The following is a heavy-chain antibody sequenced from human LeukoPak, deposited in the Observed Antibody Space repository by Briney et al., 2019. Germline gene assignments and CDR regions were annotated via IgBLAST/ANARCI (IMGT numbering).Heavy chain of an antibody. CDR2: INPNSGGT. Sequence: ASVKVSCKASGYTFTGYYMHWVRQAPGQGLEWMGWINPNSGGTNYAQKFQGRVTMTRDTSISTAYMELSRLRSDDTAVYYCARDDFWSGYKPRFDYWGQGTLVTVSS. D-gene: IGHD3-3*01. V-gene: IGHV1-2*02. CDR1: GYTFTGYY. CDR3: ARDDFWSGYKPRFDY. J-gene: IGHJ4*02.